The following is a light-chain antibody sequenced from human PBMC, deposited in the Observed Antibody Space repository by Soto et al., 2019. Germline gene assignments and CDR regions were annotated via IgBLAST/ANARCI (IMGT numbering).Light chain of an antibody. CDR1: SSDVGGYNY. Sequence: QSALTQPPSASGSPGQSVTISSTGTSSDVGGYNYVSWYQQHPGKAPKLMIYEVSKRPSGVPDRFSGSKSGNTASLTVSGLQAEDEADYYCSSYAGSNNAYGFGTGTKLTVL. CDR2: EVS. CDR3: SSYAGSNNAYG. J-gene: IGLJ1*01. V-gene: IGLV2-8*01.